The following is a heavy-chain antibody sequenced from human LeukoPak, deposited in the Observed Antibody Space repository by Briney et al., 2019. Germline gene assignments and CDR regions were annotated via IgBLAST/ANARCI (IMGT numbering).Heavy chain of an antibody. V-gene: IGHV4-59*08. CDR1: GGSISSYY. D-gene: IGHD5-12*01. CDR3: ARHGYSGYDVFDY. CDR2: IYYSGST. Sequence: PSETLSLTCTVSGGSISSYYWSWIRQPPGKGLEWIGYIYYSGSTNYNPSLKSRVTISVDTSKNQFSLKLSSVTAADTAVYYCARHGYSGYDVFDYWGQGTLVTVSS. J-gene: IGHJ4*02.